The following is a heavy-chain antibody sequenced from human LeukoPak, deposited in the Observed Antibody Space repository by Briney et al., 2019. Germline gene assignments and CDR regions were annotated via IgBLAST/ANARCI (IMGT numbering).Heavy chain of an antibody. J-gene: IGHJ3*02. CDR1: GGSISSYY. CDR2: IYYSGST. Sequence: SETLSLTCTLSGGSISSYYWSWIRQPPGKGLEWIGYIYYSGSTNYNPSLKSRVTISVDTSKNQFSLKLSSVTAADTAVYYCARDLVWAHAFDIWGQGTMVTVSS. CDR3: ARDLVWAHAFDI. V-gene: IGHV4-59*01. D-gene: IGHD2-2*01.